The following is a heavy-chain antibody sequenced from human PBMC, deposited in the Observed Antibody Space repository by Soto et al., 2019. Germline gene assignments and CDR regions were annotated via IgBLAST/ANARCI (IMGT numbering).Heavy chain of an antibody. CDR3: ARGRGFWSDYYYYGMDV. V-gene: IGHV1-46*01. Sequence: QVQLVQSGAEVKNPGASVKVSCKASGYTFTSYYMHWVRQAPGQGLEWMGIINPSGGSTSYAQKLQGRVTMTRDTSTSTVYMELSSLRSEDTAVYYCARGRGFWSDYYYYGMDVWGQGTTVTVSS. CDR1: GYTFTSYY. CDR2: INPSGGST. D-gene: IGHD3-3*01. J-gene: IGHJ6*02.